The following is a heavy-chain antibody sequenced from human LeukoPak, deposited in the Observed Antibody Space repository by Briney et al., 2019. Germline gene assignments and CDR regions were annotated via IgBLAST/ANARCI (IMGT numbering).Heavy chain of an antibody. CDR1: GYSFSSYY. Sequence: GESLKISCQASGYSFSSYYIGWVRRMPGKGLEWMGIIYAGDSDIRYSPSFEGQVTISVDKSTTTAYLQWSSLKASDSAIYYCARLGVMVRGASDQITAFDIWGQGTLVTISS. CDR2: IYAGDSDI. V-gene: IGHV5-51*01. D-gene: IGHD3-10*01. J-gene: IGHJ3*02. CDR3: ARLGVMVRGASDQITAFDI.